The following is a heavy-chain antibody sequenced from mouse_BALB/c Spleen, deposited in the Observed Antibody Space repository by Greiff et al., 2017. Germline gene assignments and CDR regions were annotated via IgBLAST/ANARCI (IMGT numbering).Heavy chain of an antibody. D-gene: IGHD2-2*01. CDR1: GFTFSSYA. Sequence: EVQGVESGGGLVKPGGSLKLSCAASGFTFSSYAMSWVRQTPEKRLEWVASISSGGSTYYPDSVKGRFTISRDNARNILYLQMSSLRSEDTAMYYCARGRGYDYWGQGTTLTVSS. V-gene: IGHV5-6-5*01. CDR3: ARGRGYDY. J-gene: IGHJ2*01. CDR2: ISSGGST.